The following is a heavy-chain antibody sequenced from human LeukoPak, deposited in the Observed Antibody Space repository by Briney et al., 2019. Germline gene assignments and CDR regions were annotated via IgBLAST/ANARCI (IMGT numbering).Heavy chain of an antibody. CDR3: ARRAVGERLFDY. CDR1: GFTFSSYS. Sequence: GRSLRLSCAASGFTFSSYSMNWVRQAPGKGLEWVSSISSSSSYIYYADSVKGRFTISRDNAKNSLYPQMNSLRAEDTAVYYCARRAVGERLFDYWGQGTLVTVSS. V-gene: IGHV3-21*01. J-gene: IGHJ4*02. CDR2: ISSSSSYI. D-gene: IGHD3-16*01.